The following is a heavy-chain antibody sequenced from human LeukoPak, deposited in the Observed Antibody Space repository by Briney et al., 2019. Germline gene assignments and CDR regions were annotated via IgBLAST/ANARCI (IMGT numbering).Heavy chain of an antibody. CDR2: ISSSSSYI. Sequence: GGSLRLSCAASGFTFSSYSMNWLRHAPGKGLEWVSSISSSSSYIYYADSVKGRFTISRDNAKNSLYLQMNSLRAEDTAVYYCARGDCSGGSCYFVAFDIWGQGTMVTVSS. J-gene: IGHJ3*02. CDR1: GFTFSSYS. CDR3: ARGDCSGGSCYFVAFDI. D-gene: IGHD2-15*01. V-gene: IGHV3-21*01.